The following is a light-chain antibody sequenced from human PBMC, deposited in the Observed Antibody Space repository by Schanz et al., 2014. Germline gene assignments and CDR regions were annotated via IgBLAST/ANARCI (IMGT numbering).Light chain of an antibody. Sequence: EIVLTQSPATLSLSPGERATLSCRASQSVSSYLAWYQQKPGQAPRLLIYGASTRATGIPARFSGSGSGTDFPLTISRLEPEDFAVYYCHQYINSPFTFGPGTKLDLK. CDR3: HQYINSPFT. CDR2: GAS. J-gene: IGKJ3*01. CDR1: QSVSSY. V-gene: IGKV3-11*01.